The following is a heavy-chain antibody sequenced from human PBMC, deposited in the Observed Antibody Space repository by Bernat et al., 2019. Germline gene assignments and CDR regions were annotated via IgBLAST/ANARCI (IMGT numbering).Heavy chain of an antibody. Sequence: DVQLVESGGGLVKPGGSLRLSCAASGFTFSNAWMSWVRQAPGKGLEWVGRIKSKTDGGTTDYAAPVKGRFTISRDDSKNTLYLQMNSLKTEDTAVYYCTADIVVVPAAIHYYYMDVWGKGTTVTVSS. CDR2: IKSKTDGGTT. D-gene: IGHD2-2*01. J-gene: IGHJ6*03. V-gene: IGHV3-15*01. CDR3: TADIVVVPAAIHYYYMDV. CDR1: GFTFSNAW.